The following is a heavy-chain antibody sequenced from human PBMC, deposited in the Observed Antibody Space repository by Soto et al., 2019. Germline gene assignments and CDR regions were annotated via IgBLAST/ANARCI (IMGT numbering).Heavy chain of an antibody. CDR2: IYWDDDK. CDR1: GFSLSTSGVG. V-gene: IGHV2-5*02. CDR3: AHSFVGYYYDRSGSNWFGP. D-gene: IGHD3-22*01. J-gene: IGHJ5*02. Sequence: QITLKESGPTLVKPTQTLTLTWTFSGFSLSTSGVGVGWIRQPPGKALEWLALIYWDDDKRYSPSLKSRPTITKYTAKNQGFFTMINIVPVETATYYGAHSFVGYYYDRSGSNWFGPCRQGTLVTVSS.